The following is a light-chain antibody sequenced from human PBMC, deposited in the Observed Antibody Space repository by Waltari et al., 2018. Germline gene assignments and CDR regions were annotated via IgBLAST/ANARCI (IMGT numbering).Light chain of an antibody. CDR3: CSYAGNSALL. CDR2: NIN. J-gene: IGLJ2*01. V-gene: IGLV2-23*02. Sequence: QSALTQPASVSGSPGQSITITCTGSTSDVGGYYYVPWYKHHPAEPPKLMIYNINERPSGVPNRFSGSKSGNTASLTISGLQAEDEADYYCCSYAGNSALLFGGGTKLTVL. CDR1: TSDVGGYYY.